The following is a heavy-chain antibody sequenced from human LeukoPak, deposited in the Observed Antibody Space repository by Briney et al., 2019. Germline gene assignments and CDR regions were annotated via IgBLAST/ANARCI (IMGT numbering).Heavy chain of an antibody. CDR3: ARDFSSTSNWELDY. J-gene: IGHJ4*02. D-gene: IGHD7-27*01. CDR2: INSNSGRT. Sequence: RINSNSGRTEYAQKFPGRVTMTRDTAISTAYMELSRVTSEDRAVYYCARDFSSTSNWELDYWGQGTLVTVSS. V-gene: IGHV1-2*06.